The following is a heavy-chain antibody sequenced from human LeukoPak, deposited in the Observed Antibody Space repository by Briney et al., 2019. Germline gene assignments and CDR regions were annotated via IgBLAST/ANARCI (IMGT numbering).Heavy chain of an antibody. Sequence: SETLSLTCTVSGGSISSSSYYWGWIRQPPGKGLEWIGSIYYSGSTYYNPSLKSRVTISVDTSKNQFSLKLSSVTAADTAVYYCARHVADYFDYWGQGTLVTVSS. V-gene: IGHV4-39*01. J-gene: IGHJ4*02. CDR2: IYYSGST. CDR3: ARHVADYFDY. CDR1: GGSISSSSYY.